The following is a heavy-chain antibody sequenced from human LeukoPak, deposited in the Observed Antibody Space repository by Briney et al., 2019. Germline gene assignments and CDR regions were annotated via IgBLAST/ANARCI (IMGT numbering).Heavy chain of an antibody. D-gene: IGHD1-14*01. CDR1: GGTFSSYA. CDR3: ARDGSYRHFDF. Sequence: GASVKVSCKASGGTFSSYAISWVRQAPGQGLEWMGGIIPIFGTANYAQKFQGRGTLTTDTSTSTVYMELRSLTSDDTAVYYCARDGSYRHFDFWGQGTLVTVSS. CDR2: IIPIFGTA. V-gene: IGHV1-69*05. J-gene: IGHJ4*02.